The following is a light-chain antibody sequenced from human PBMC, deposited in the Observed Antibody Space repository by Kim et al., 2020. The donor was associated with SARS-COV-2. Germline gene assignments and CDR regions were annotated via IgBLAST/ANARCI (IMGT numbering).Light chain of an antibody. V-gene: IGLV3-19*01. CDR1: SLRRYY. CDR3: TSRDSSGNHAE. CDR2: GKN. Sequence: SSELTQDPAVSVALGQTVRITCQGDSLRRYYASWYQQKPGQAPLLVIYGKNNRPSGIPDRFSGSSSGNTASLTITGAPAEDEADYYCTSRDSSGNHAEFG. J-gene: IGLJ7*01.